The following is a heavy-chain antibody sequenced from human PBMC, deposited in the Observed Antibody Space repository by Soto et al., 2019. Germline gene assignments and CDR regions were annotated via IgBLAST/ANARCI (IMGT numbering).Heavy chain of an antibody. CDR2: INHSGST. Sequence: QVQLQQWGAGLLEPSETLSLTCAVYGGSFSGYYWSWIRQPPGKGLEWIGEINHSGSTNYNPSLKSRVTISVDTSKNQFSLMLSSVTAADTAVYYCARALGYSYGHLPIDYWGQGTLVTVSS. CDR3: ARALGYSYGHLPIDY. D-gene: IGHD5-18*01. CDR1: GGSFSGYY. V-gene: IGHV4-34*01. J-gene: IGHJ4*02.